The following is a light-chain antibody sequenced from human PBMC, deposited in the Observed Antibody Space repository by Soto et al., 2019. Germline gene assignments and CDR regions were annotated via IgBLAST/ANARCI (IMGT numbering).Light chain of an antibody. V-gene: IGLV2-14*02. CDR3: GSYTGSIYV. J-gene: IGLJ1*01. Sequence: QSVLAQPASVSGSPGQSITISCTGTSSDVGAYNSVSWYQQHPHRAPQVIIYKGTQRPSGVSNRFSGSKSGNTASLTISGLKAEDEDDYYCGSYTGSIYVFGTGTKVTVL. CDR2: KGT. CDR1: SSDVGAYNS.